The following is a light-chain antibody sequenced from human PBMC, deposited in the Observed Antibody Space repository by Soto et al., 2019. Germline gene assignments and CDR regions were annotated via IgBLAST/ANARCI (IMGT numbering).Light chain of an antibody. CDR2: DAS. CDR1: QSVSSY. V-gene: IGKV3-11*01. Sequence: EIVLTQSPATLSLSPGARATLSCRASQSVSSYLAWYQQKPGQAPRLLIYDASNRATGIPARFSGSGSGTDCTLTISSLEPEDFAVYYCQQRSNWPPMYTFGQGTKLEIK. CDR3: QQRSNWPPMYT. J-gene: IGKJ2*01.